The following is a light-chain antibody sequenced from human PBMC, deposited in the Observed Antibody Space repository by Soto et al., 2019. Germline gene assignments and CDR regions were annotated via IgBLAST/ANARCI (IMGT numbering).Light chain of an antibody. CDR2: GAY. J-gene: IGKJ1*01. CDR1: QSVSNNY. Sequence: EIVLTQSPGTLSLSPGERATRSCSACQSVSNNYLAWYQQKPGQAHRLLIYGAYNRATGIPDRFSGRGSGTDFTLTISSLQPEDFAVYYCQKYGSSPQDTLGKGKKVDIK. CDR3: QKYGSSPQDT. V-gene: IGKV3-20*01.